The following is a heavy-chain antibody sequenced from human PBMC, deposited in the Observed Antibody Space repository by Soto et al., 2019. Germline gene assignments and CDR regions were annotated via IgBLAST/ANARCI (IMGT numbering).Heavy chain of an antibody. CDR1: GFSLSTTGVG. CDR2: IYWDGEK. D-gene: IGHD6-13*01. CDR3: AHRPWYAFEP. Sequence: QITLKESGPTLVKPTQTLTLTCTFSGFSLSTTGVGVSWSRQPPGKALEWLALIYWDGEKRYSPSLKSRLTITKDTSKNQVVLTMTNMDPVDTATYYCAHRPWYAFEPWGQGILVTVSS. V-gene: IGHV2-5*02. J-gene: IGHJ5*02.